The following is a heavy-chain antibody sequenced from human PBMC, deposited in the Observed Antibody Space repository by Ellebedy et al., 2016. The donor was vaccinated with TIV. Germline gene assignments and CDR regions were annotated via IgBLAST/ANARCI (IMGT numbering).Heavy chain of an antibody. D-gene: IGHD4-17*01. J-gene: IGHJ4*02. V-gene: IGHV4-39*01. CDR2: IYYSGST. CDR3: ARIYDYGDYELDY. Sequence: SETLSLXCTVSGGSISSSSYYWGWIRQPPGKGLEWIGSIYYSGSTYYNPSLKSRVTISVDTSKNQFSLKLSSVTAADTAVYYCARIYDYGDYELDYWGQGTLVTVSS. CDR1: GGSISSSSYY.